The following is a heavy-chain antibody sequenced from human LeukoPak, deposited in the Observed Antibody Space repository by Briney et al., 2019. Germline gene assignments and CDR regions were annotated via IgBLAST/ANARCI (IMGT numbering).Heavy chain of an antibody. CDR1: GYSISSGFY. V-gene: IGHV4-38-2*01. J-gene: IGHJ4*02. CDR3: ARSMAVAGGDY. Sequence: SETLSLTCDVSGYSISSGFYWAWIRQPPGKGLEWIGNIHHSGSNFYNPSLKSRVSIFIDTSKNQFSRNLTPVTAADTAVYYCARSMAVAGGDYWGQGILVTVSS. CDR2: IHHSGSN. D-gene: IGHD6-19*01.